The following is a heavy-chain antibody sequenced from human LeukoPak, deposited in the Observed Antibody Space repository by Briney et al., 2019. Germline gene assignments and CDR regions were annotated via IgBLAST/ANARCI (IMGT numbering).Heavy chain of an antibody. Sequence: PGGSLRLSCAASGFTFNTYSFNWVRQAPGKGLEWVSYISSNGGTIYYADSVKGRFTISRDNARDSLYLQMNSLRVEDTAMYYCVRDTDFWSGERFDSWGQGTLVTVSS. V-gene: IGHV3-48*04. CDR2: ISSNGGTI. CDR3: VRDTDFWSGERFDS. D-gene: IGHD3-3*01. CDR1: GFTFNTYS. J-gene: IGHJ5*01.